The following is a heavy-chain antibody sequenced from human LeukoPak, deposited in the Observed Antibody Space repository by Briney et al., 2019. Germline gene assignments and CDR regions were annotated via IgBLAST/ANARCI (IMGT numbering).Heavy chain of an antibody. Sequence: PSETLSLTCTVSGGSISSSSSYWGWIRQPPGKGLEWIGSIYYSGSTYYNPSLKSRVTISVDTSKNQFSLKLSSVTAGDTAVYYCAKQYDFWGGYHFNYYYGMDVWGQGTTVTVSS. CDR3: AKQYDFWGGYHFNYYYGMDV. CDR2: IYYSGST. D-gene: IGHD3-3*01. CDR1: GGSISSSSSY. V-gene: IGHV4-39*01. J-gene: IGHJ6*02.